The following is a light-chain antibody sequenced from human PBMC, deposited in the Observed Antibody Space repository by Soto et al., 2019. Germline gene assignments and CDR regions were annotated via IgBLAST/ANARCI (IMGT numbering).Light chain of an antibody. CDR3: QPYNSYPDT. J-gene: IGKJ2*01. Sequence: DIQMTQSPSTLSTSVGDRVTITCRASQSISSWLAWYQQKQGKAPKLLIYDASNLESGVQSRFSGSGSGTEVTLTSSSLKPDDFATYYCQPYNSYPDTFGQGTKLEIK. CDR2: DAS. V-gene: IGKV1-5*01. CDR1: QSISSW.